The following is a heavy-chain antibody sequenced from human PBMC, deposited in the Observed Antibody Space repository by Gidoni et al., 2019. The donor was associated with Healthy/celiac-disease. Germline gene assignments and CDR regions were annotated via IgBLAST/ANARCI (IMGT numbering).Heavy chain of an antibody. CDR1: TFSSYG. V-gene: IGHV3-33*01. J-gene: IGHJ6*02. CDR2: IWYDGSNK. CDR3: ARERFVVVPAAVGNGMDV. D-gene: IGHD2-2*01. Sequence: TFSSYGMHWVRQAPGKGLEWVAVIWYDGSNKYYADSVKGRFTISRDNSKNTLYLQMNSLRAEDTAVYYCARERFVVVPAAVGNGMDVWGQGTTVTVSS.